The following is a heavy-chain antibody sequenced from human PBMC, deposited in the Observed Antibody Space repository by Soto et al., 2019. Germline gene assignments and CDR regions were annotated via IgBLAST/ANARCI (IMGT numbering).Heavy chain of an antibody. D-gene: IGHD2-15*01. CDR2: INGDGSDT. Sequence: EVQLVESGGGLVQPGGSLTLSCEASGFTFSNYYMHWVRQGPGKGLVWVSRINGDGSDTIYADSVRGRFTISRDNAKNTLNLQMSGLRAEDTAVYYCARGPSVKGATPDCWGQGIMVTVSS. J-gene: IGHJ4*02. V-gene: IGHV3-74*01. CDR3: ARGPSVKGATPDC. CDR1: GFTFSNYY.